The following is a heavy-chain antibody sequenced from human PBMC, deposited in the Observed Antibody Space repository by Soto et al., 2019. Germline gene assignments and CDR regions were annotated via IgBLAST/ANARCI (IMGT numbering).Heavy chain of an antibody. J-gene: IGHJ4*02. CDR1: GFTFSSYS. V-gene: IGHV3-23*01. D-gene: IGHD3-10*01. Sequence: GGSLRLSCAASGFTFSSYSISWVRQAPGKGLEWVSGFRTSGDGGTTYYADSVKGRFTISRDNSKNMLFLQMNSLRAEDTAIYYCAKKVNSGPGSQYFDYWGQGTLVTVSS. CDR3: AKKVNSGPGSQYFDY. CDR2: FRTSGDGGTT.